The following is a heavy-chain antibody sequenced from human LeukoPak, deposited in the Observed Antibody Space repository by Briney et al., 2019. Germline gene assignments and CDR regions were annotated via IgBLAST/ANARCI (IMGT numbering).Heavy chain of an antibody. CDR2: ISSSSSYI. CDR3: ARGSSGDYKNFDY. CDR1: GFKFSDHY. Sequence: PGGSLRLSCAASGFKFSDHYIDWVRQAPGKGLEWVSSISSSSSYIYYADSVKGRFTISRDNAKNSLYLQMNSLRAEDTAVYYCARGSSGDYKNFDYWGQGTLVTVSP. J-gene: IGHJ4*02. D-gene: IGHD4-17*01. V-gene: IGHV3-21*01.